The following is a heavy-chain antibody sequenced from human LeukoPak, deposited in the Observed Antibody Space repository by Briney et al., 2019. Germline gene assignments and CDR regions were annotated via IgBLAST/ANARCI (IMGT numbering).Heavy chain of an antibody. CDR1: GFTFSTYD. CDR3: ARQHYYGSGSIDY. D-gene: IGHD3-10*01. J-gene: IGHJ4*02. V-gene: IGHV3-13*01. CDR2: IGAGGDT. Sequence: PGGSLRLSCAASGFTFSTYDMHWVRQATGKGLEWVSAIGAGGDTYYADSVKGRFTISRDNSKNTLYLQMNSLRAEDTAVYYCARQHYYGSGSIDYWGQGTLVTVSS.